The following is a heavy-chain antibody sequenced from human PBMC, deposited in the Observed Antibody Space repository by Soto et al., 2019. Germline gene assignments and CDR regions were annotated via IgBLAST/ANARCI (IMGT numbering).Heavy chain of an antibody. V-gene: IGHV5-51*01. J-gene: IGHJ6*02. CDR3: ARPSGPVADNYYYYGMDV. CDR1: GYSFTTYW. D-gene: IGHD6-19*01. CDR2: IYPGDSDT. Sequence: GESLKISCKGSGYSFTTYWIGWVRQMPGKGLEWMGIIYPGDSDTRYSPSFQGQVTISADKSISTAYLQWSSLKASDTAMYYCARPSGPVADNYYYYGMDVWGQGTTVTVS.